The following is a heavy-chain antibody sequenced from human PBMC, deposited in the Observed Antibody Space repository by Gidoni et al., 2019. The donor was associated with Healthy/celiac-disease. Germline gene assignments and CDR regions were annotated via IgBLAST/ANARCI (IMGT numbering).Heavy chain of an antibody. Sequence: QVQLVQSGAEVKKPGASVQVSCKASGYTFTSYDINWVRQATGQGLEWMGWMNPNRGDTGYAQKCQGRVTMTRNTSISTAYMERGSLGSEDTAVYYCARGLPRSRLYYYYGMDVWGQGTTVTVSS. V-gene: IGHV1-8*01. CDR2: MNPNRGDT. D-gene: IGHD3-16*01. J-gene: IGHJ6*02. CDR1: GYTFTSYD. CDR3: ARGLPRSRLYYYYGMDV.